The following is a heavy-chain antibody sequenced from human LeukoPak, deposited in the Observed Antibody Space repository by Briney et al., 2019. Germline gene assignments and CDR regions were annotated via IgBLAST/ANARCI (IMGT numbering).Heavy chain of an antibody. V-gene: IGHV4-34*01. Sequence: SETLSLTCAVYGGSFSGYYWSWIRQPPGKGLEWIGEINHSGSTNYNPSLKSRVTISVDTSKNQFSLKLSSVTAADTAVYYCARCPKDYWGQGTLVTVSS. CDR2: INHSGST. CDR1: GGSFSGYY. CDR3: ARCPKDY. J-gene: IGHJ4*02.